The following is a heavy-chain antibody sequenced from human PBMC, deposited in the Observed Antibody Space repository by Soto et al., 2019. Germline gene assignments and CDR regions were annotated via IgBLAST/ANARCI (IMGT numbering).Heavy chain of an antibody. CDR1: GFSLITSGMC. D-gene: IGHD3-10*01. CDR2: IYWDDYK. V-gene: IGHV2-70*01. J-gene: IGHJ4*02. CDR3: ARIRSGLLWFGDSYEYYFDY. Sequence: SGPTLVNPTQTLTLTCTFSGFSLITSGMCVSCIRQPPGNSLEWLALIYWDDYKYYSTSLKTRLTISKDTSKNQVVLTMTNMDPVDTATYYCARIRSGLLWFGDSYEYYFDYWGQGTLVTVSS.